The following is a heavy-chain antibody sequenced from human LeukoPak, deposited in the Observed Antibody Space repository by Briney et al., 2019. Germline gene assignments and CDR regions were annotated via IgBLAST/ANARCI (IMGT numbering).Heavy chain of an antibody. CDR1: GGTFRSYG. Sequence: SVKVSCKASGGTFRSYGISWLRQAPGQGLEWMGGVIPGFGTANYAQKFQGRVTITTDESATTAYMELSSLRSEDTAVYYCAKSVVGDHFWSSYNYYYYYMDVWGKGTTVTVSS. CDR2: VIPGFGTA. D-gene: IGHD3-3*02. J-gene: IGHJ6*03. CDR3: AKSVVGDHFWSSYNYYYYYMDV. V-gene: IGHV1-69*05.